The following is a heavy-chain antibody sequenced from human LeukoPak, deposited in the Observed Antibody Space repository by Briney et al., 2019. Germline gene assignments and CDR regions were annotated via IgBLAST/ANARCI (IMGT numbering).Heavy chain of an antibody. CDR3: AENSALEY. Sequence: PGGSLRVSCSASGFTFSGYAMHWVRQAPGKGLEWVAVISYDGSNKYYADSVKGRFTISRDNSKNTLYLQMNSLRAEDTAVYYCAENSALEYWGQGTLVTVSS. CDR2: ISYDGSNK. D-gene: IGHD1/OR15-1a*01. J-gene: IGHJ4*02. CDR1: GFTFSGYA. V-gene: IGHV3-30-3*01.